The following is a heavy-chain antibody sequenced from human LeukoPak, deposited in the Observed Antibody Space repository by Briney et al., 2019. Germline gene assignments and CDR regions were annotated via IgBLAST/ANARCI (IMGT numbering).Heavy chain of an antibody. CDR2: IIPIFGTA. Sequence: SVKVSYKASGGTFGSYAICWVRQAPGQGLEWMGGIIPIFGTANYAQKFQGRVTITADESTSTAYMELSSLRSEDTAVYYCARKDKRLGGYTFDYWGQGTLVTVSS. CDR1: GGTFGSYA. CDR3: ARKDKRLGGYTFDY. V-gene: IGHV1-69*13. D-gene: IGHD3-22*01. J-gene: IGHJ4*02.